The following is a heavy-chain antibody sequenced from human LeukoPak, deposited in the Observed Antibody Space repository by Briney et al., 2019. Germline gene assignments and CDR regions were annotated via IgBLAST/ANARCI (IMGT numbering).Heavy chain of an antibody. Sequence: PSETLSLTCTVSGGSISSYYWSWIRQPAGKGLEWIGRIYTSGSTNYNPSLKSRVTMSVDTSKNQFSLKLSSVTAADTAVYYCARDQKVGYQLSNNYYYYYYMDVWGKGTTVTVSS. CDR2: IYTSGST. V-gene: IGHV4-4*07. CDR3: ARDQKVGYQLSNNYYYYYYMDV. CDR1: GGSISSYY. D-gene: IGHD2-2*01. J-gene: IGHJ6*03.